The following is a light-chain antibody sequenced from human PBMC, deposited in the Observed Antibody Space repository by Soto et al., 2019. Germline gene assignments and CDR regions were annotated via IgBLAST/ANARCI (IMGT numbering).Light chain of an antibody. J-gene: IGKJ2*01. CDR1: QSVSSH. V-gene: IGKV3-11*01. CDR2: DAS. CDR3: QQRSHWPSYT. Sequence: EIVLTQSPATLSLSPGERATLSCRASQSVSSHLAWYQQKPGQAPRLLIYDASNRATGIPARFSGSGSGTDFTLTISSLEPEDFAVYYCQQRSHWPSYTFGQGTKLEIK.